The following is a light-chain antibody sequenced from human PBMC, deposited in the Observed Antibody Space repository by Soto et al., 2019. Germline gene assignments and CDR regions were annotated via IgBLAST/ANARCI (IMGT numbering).Light chain of an antibody. J-gene: IGLJ1*01. Sequence: QSALTQPPCVSGSPGQSVAISCSGTSSDVGSYNRVSWYQQPPGTAPKLMIYDVSNRPSGVPDRFSGSKSGNTASLTISGLQSEDEADYYCSSFTTSSTYVFGTGTKLTVL. V-gene: IGLV2-18*02. CDR1: SSDVGSYNR. CDR2: DVS. CDR3: SSFTTSSTYV.